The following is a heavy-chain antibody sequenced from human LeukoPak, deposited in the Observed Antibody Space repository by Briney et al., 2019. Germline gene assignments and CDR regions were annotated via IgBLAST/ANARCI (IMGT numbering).Heavy chain of an antibody. V-gene: IGHV4-34*01. CDR3: ARGTGQLVFSY. Sequence: SETLSLTCAVYGGSFSTYYWSWIRQPPGKGLEWIGEINHSGTTNYNPSLKSRVTISVDTSKNQFSLKLSSVTAADTAVYYCARGTGQLVFSYWGRGTLVTVSS. CDR1: GGSFSTYY. J-gene: IGHJ4*02. CDR2: INHSGTT. D-gene: IGHD6-6*01.